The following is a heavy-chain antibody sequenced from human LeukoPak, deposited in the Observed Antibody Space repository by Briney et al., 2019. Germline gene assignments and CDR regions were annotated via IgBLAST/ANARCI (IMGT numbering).Heavy chain of an antibody. D-gene: IGHD4-17*01. Sequence: PGGSLRLSCAASGFTFSSYGMHWVRQAPGKGLEWVAFIRYDGSNKYYADSVKGRFTISRDNSKNTLYLQMNSLRAEDTALYYCAKGALGDYGDRQGGGNFDYWGQGTLVTVSS. CDR3: AKGALGDYGDRQGGGNFDY. V-gene: IGHV3-30*02. J-gene: IGHJ4*02. CDR2: IRYDGSNK. CDR1: GFTFSSYG.